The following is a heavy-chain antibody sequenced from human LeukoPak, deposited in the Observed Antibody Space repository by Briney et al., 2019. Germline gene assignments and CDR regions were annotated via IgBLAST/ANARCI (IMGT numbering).Heavy chain of an antibody. D-gene: IGHD1-14*01. CDR3: ARAGPNPRTAGLRN. CDR1: GFTLSSYW. J-gene: IGHJ4*02. CDR2: IGEDGSEK. Sequence: GSLRLSCVASGFTLSSYWMSWDRQAPGKGLEWVANIGEDGSEKYYVDSVRGRFTISRDNAKNSLYLQMHRLRAEDTAVYYCARAGPNPRTAGLRNWGQGTLVTVSS. V-gene: IGHV3-7*01.